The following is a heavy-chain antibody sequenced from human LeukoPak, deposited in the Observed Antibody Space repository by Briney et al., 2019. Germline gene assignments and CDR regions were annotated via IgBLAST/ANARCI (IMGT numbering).Heavy chain of an antibody. V-gene: IGHV3-7*01. CDR3: ARERFPKVESVTAVGTYYYYYGMDV. Sequence: HSGGSLRLSCAASGFTFSSYWMSWVRQAPGKGLEWVANIKEDGSEKDYVDSVKGRFTISRDNAKNSLYLQMNSLRAEDTAVYYCARERFPKVESVTAVGTYYYYYGMDVWGQGTTVTVSS. D-gene: IGHD6-13*01. J-gene: IGHJ6*02. CDR1: GFTFSSYW. CDR2: IKEDGSEK.